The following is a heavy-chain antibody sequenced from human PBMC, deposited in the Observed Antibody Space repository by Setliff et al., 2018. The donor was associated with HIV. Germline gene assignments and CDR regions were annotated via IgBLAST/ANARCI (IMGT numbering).Heavy chain of an antibody. D-gene: IGHD3-22*01. V-gene: IGHV3-30*04. CDR2: ISYDGSDI. Sequence: GGSLRLSCAASGFSFNNYVMHWVRHAPGKGLEWVAVISYDGSDIYYADSVKGRFTISRENSKNTLYLQMNSLRPEDTAVYYCGKDSSDWSDGWGQGTLVTVSS. J-gene: IGHJ5*02. CDR3: GKDSSDWSDG. CDR1: GFSFNNYV.